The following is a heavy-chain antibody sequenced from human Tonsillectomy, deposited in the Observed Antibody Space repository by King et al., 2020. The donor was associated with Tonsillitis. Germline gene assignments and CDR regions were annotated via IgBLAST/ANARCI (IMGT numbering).Heavy chain of an antibody. CDR1: GGSFSGYY. V-gene: IGHV4-34*01. Sequence: QVQLQQWGAGLLKPSETLSLTCAVYGGSFSGYYLSWIRQPPGKGLEWIGEIYHSGSTNYNPSLKSRVTISLDTSKNQFSLKLGSVTAADTAVYYCARGKYDVWSGYPDYFDYWGQGTLVTVSS. J-gene: IGHJ4*02. D-gene: IGHD3-3*01. CDR2: IYHSGST. CDR3: ARGKYDVWSGYPDYFDY.